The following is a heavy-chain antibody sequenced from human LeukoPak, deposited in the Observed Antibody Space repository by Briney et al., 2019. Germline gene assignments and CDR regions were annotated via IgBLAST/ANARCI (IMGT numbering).Heavy chain of an antibody. Sequence: GESLKISCKGSGYSFTSYWIGWVRQMPGNGLEWMGIIYPGDSYTNYSPSFQGHVTISADKSISTAYLQWSSLKASDTAMYYCARFDYVWGSYPKSYYFDYWGQGTLVTVSS. CDR2: IYPGDSYT. CDR3: ARFDYVWGSYPKSYYFDY. V-gene: IGHV5-51*01. J-gene: IGHJ4*02. D-gene: IGHD3-16*02. CDR1: GYSFTSYW.